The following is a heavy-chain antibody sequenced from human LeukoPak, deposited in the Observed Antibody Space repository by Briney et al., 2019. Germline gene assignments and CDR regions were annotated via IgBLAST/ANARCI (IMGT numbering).Heavy chain of an antibody. CDR2: IYSSGGT. J-gene: IGHJ4*02. V-gene: IGHV4-61*02. CDR1: GGSTSSGSYY. CDR3: ARDNHGIAAAGHY. D-gene: IGHD6-13*01. Sequence: SETLSLTCTVSGGSTSSGSYYWSWIRQPAGKGLEWIGRIYSSGGTNYNPSLKSRVTISLDMSKNQFSLKLTSVTAADTAAYYCARDNHGIAAAGHYWGQGTLVTVSS.